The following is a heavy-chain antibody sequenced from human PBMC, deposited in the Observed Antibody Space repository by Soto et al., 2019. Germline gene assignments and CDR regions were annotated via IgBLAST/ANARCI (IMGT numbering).Heavy chain of an antibody. CDR1: GFTFSNFG. D-gene: IGHD4-17*01. V-gene: IGHV3-23*01. J-gene: IGHJ4*02. CDR3: GNGHGDWGGNVLDS. Sequence: EEQVLESGGGLVQAGGSLRLSCAASGFTFSNFGMSWVRQAPGEGLGWVSSINGNGDNIRYADSVKGRFNMSRNNFESPMYLTMDSLTVEDTAVYYCGNGHGDWGGNVLDSWGRGTLVTVSS. CDR2: INGNGDNI.